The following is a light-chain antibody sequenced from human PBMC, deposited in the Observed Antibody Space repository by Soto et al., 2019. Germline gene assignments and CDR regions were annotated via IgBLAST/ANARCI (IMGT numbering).Light chain of an antibody. V-gene: IGLV2-11*01. CDR1: SSDVGGYKY. J-gene: IGLJ2*01. CDR3: CSYAGGYV. CDR2: DVT. Sequence: QSALTQPRSVSGSPGQSVTISCSGTSSDVGGYKYVSWYQQYPGKAPRLMIYDVTKRPSGVPDRFSGSKSGNTASLTISGLQADDEADYYCCSYAGGYVFGGGTQLTVL.